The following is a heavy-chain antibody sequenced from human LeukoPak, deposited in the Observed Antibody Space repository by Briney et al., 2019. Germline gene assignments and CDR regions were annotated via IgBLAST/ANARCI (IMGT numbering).Heavy chain of an antibody. Sequence: QPGGSLRLSCAASGFTFSSYGMHWVRQAPGKGLEWVAFIRYDGGNKYYADSVKGRFTISRDNSKNTLYLQMNSLRAEDTAVYYCANLEHLGYRLLLDDAFDIWGQGTMVTVSS. CDR2: IRYDGGNK. V-gene: IGHV3-30*02. CDR3: ANLEHLGYRLLLDDAFDI. J-gene: IGHJ3*02. D-gene: IGHD2-2*01. CDR1: GFTFSSYG.